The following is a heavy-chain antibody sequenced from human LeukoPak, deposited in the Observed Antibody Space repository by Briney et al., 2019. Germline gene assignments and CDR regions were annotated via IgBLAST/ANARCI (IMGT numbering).Heavy chain of an antibody. V-gene: IGHV1-69*01. CDR1: GGTFSSYA. Sequence: SVKVSCKASGGTFSSYAVSWVRQAPGQGLEWMGGIIPIFGTANYAQKFQGRVTITADEATSKAYMELSSLRSEDTAVYYCARVSIRGLRFLEQGEGRYYFDYWGQGTLVTVSS. CDR3: ARVSIRGLRFLEQGEGRYYFDY. J-gene: IGHJ4*02. CDR2: IIPIFGTA. D-gene: IGHD3-3*01.